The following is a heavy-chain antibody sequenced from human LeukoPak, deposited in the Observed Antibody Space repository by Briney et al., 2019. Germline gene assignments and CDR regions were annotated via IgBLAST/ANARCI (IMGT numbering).Heavy chain of an antibody. D-gene: IGHD4-17*01. CDR3: ASGTVTRGSDY. CDR2: ISSSSSTI. CDR1: GFTFSSYS. V-gene: IGHV3-48*01. J-gene: IGHJ4*02. Sequence: PGGSLRLSCAASGFTFSSYSMNWVRQVPGKGLEWVSYISSSSSTIYYADSVKGRFTISRDNAKNSLYLQMNSLRAEDTAVYYCASGTVTRGSDYWGQGTLVTVSS.